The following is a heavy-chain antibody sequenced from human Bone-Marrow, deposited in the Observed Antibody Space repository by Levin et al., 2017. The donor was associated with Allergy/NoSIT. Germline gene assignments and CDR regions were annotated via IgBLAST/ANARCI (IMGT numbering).Heavy chain of an antibody. V-gene: IGHV4-31*03. J-gene: IGHJ4*02. D-gene: IGHD3-16*01. CDR1: GGSISSGGYH. Sequence: SETLSLTCTVSGGSISSGGYHWSWIRQHPGKGLEWIGPIYYTGPTYYNPSLESRLSISVDTSNNQFSLKLNSGTAADTAVYYCARKMNTLNPIFYYWGQGTLVTVSS. CDR3: ARKMNTLNPIFYY. CDR2: IYYTGPT.